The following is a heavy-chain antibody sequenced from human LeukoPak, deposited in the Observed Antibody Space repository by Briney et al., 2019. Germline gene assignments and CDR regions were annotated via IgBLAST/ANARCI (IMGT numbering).Heavy chain of an antibody. CDR2: IKQDGSEK. Sequence: GGSLRLSCAASGFTFSTYWMTWVRQAPGKGLEWVANIKQDGSEKYYVDSVKGRFTISRDNAKNSLYLQMNSLRAEDTAVYYCARVFGDYYGSGSYPWDYYYYYYMDVWGKGTTVTISS. V-gene: IGHV3-7*01. CDR3: ARVFGDYYGSGSYPWDYYYYYYMDV. CDR1: GFTFSTYW. J-gene: IGHJ6*03. D-gene: IGHD3-10*01.